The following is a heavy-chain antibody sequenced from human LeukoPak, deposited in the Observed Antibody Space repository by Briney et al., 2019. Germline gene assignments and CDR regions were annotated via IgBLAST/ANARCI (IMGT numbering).Heavy chain of an antibody. J-gene: IGHJ1*01. CDR1: GFTFSSYW. D-gene: IGHD3-22*01. Sequence: GGSLRLSCAASGFTFSSYWMHWVRQAPGKGLVWVSRIKSDGSTNYADSVKGRFTISRDNAKNTLSLQMNSLRAEDTAVYYCARAPSEIGGYYPEYFRHWGQGTLVTVSS. V-gene: IGHV3-74*01. CDR3: ARAPSEIGGYYPEYFRH. CDR2: IKSDGST.